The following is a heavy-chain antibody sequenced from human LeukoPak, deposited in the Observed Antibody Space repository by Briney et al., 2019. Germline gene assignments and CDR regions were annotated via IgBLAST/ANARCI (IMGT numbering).Heavy chain of an antibody. D-gene: IGHD2-2*01. V-gene: IGHV4-30-2*01. Sequence: PSETLSLTCTVSGGSISSGGYYWSWIRQPPGKGLEWIGYIYHSGSTYYNPSLKSRVTISVDRSKNQFSLKLSSVTAADTAVYYCAISSTSGWFDPWGQGTLVTVSS. J-gene: IGHJ5*02. CDR1: GGSISSGGYY. CDR2: IYHSGST. CDR3: AISSTSGWFDP.